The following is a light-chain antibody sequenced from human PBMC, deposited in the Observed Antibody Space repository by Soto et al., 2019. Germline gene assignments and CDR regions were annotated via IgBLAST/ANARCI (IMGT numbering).Light chain of an antibody. Sequence: EIVLMQSPGTLSLSPGERVTLSCRASQTVDTNYLAWYQQKPGQAPRLLIYSVSRRATGIPDRFSGSGSGTDFTLTISSLEPEDFAVYYCQLYGRSPRYPFGQGTKLEIK. CDR2: SVS. J-gene: IGKJ2*01. V-gene: IGKV3-20*01. CDR1: QTVDTNY. CDR3: QLYGRSPRYP.